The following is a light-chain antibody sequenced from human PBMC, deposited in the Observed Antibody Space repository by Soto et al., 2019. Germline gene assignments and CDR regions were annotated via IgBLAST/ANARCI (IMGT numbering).Light chain of an antibody. CDR2: DVT. CDR3: SSYTSTSTVV. V-gene: IGLV2-14*03. J-gene: IGLJ2*01. CDR1: SSDVGGYSY. Sequence: QSALTQPASVSGSPGQSITISCTGTSSDVGGYSYVSWYQQHPGKAPKLMIYDVTDRPSGVSYRFSGSKSGNTASLTISGLQAEDKADYYCSSYTSTSTVVFGGGTKLTVL.